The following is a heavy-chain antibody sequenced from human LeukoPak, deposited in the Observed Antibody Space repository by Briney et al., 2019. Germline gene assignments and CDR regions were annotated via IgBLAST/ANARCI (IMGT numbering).Heavy chain of an antibody. V-gene: IGHV1-2*02. CDR1: GYTFTGYY. CDR2: INPNSGGT. Sequence: ASVKVSCKASGYTFTGYYMHWVRQAPGQGLEWMGWINPNSGGTNYAQKFQGRVTMTRDTSISTAYMELSRLRSDDTAVYYCARSGSLHYYGSGSYRHWFDPWGQGTLVTVSS. CDR3: ARSGSLHYYGSGSYRHWFDP. J-gene: IGHJ5*02. D-gene: IGHD3-10*01.